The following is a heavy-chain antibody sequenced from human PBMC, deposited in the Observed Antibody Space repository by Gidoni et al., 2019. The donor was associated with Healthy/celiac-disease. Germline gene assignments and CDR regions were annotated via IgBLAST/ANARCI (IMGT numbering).Heavy chain of an antibody. CDR1: GGSFSGYY. CDR2: INHSGST. Sequence: QVQLQQWGAGLLKPSETLSLTCAVYGGSFSGYYWSWIRQPPGKGLEWIGEINHSGSTNYNPSLKSRVTISVDTSKNQFSLKLSSVTAADTAVYYCARGRLGGGGVYFDYWGQGTLVTVSS. D-gene: IGHD2-15*01. CDR3: ARGRLGGGGVYFDY. V-gene: IGHV4-34*01. J-gene: IGHJ4*02.